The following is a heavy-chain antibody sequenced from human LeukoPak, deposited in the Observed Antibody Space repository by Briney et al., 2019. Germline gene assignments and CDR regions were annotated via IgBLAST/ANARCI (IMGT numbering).Heavy chain of an antibody. J-gene: IGHJ4*02. CDR1: GFTFSSYA. CDR3: AKAPTWTFDY. CDR2: ISYDGTNK. D-gene: IGHD1-1*01. Sequence: GGSLRLSCAASGFTFSSYAMTWVRQAPGKGLEWVAVISYDGTNKYYSDSVKGRFTISRDNSKNMLYLQMNSLRAEDTAVYYCAKAPTWTFDYWGQGTLVTVSS. V-gene: IGHV3-30*18.